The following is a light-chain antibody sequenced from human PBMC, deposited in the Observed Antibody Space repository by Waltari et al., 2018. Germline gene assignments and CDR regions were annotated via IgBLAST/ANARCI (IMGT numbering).Light chain of an antibody. Sequence: QSALTQPASVSGSPGQSITIPCPGTSNAVGSYNLVSWYQRHPGKAPELLIYEGSKRPSGVSNRFSGSKSGNTASLTISGLQAEDEADYFCCSYASGSTIIFGGGTKLTVL. CDR1: SNAVGSYNL. CDR2: EGS. CDR3: CSYASGSTII. V-gene: IGLV2-23*01. J-gene: IGLJ2*01.